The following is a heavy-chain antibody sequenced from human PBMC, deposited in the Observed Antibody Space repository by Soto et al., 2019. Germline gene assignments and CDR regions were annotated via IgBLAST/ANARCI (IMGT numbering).Heavy chain of an antibody. CDR3: GRLVTTAIDY. V-gene: IGHV5-51*01. D-gene: IGHD4-17*01. CDR1: GYRFTTNW. J-gene: IGHJ4*02. Sequence: GESLNISCKGSGYRFTTNWIAWVRQMPGEGLEWMGIIYPDDSDTRYSPSFQGQVTISADKSISTAYLQWSSLKASDTAMYYCGRLVTTAIDYWGQGTLVTVSS. CDR2: IYPDDSDT.